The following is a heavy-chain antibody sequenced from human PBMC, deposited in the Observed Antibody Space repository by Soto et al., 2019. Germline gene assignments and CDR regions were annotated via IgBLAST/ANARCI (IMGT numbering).Heavy chain of an antibody. V-gene: IGHV3-23*01. D-gene: IGHD5-12*01. CDR1: GFTFSSYA. CDR2: ISGSGGST. Sequence: EVQLLESGGGLVQPGGSLRLSCAASGFTFSSYAMSWVRQAPGKGLEWVSAISGSGGSTYYADSVKGRFTISRDNSKNTLYLQMNSRRAEDTAVYYCAKGYSGYGNYYDGMDVWGQGTTVTVSS. J-gene: IGHJ6*02. CDR3: AKGYSGYGNYYDGMDV.